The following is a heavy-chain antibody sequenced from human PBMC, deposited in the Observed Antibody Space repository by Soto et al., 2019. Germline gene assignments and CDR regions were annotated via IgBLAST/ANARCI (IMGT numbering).Heavy chain of an antibody. CDR3: AKNGGDDTAGSYYFDY. V-gene: IGHV4-30-4*01. Sequence: SETLSLTCTVSGGSISSDNYYWSWIRQPPGKGLEWIGYISYSGSTYYNPSLKSRVTISVDTSKNQFSLKLNSVTAADTAVYYCAKNGGDDTAGSYYFDYWGRGTLVTVSS. CDR1: GGSISSDNYY. CDR2: ISYSGST. J-gene: IGHJ4*02. D-gene: IGHD3-16*01.